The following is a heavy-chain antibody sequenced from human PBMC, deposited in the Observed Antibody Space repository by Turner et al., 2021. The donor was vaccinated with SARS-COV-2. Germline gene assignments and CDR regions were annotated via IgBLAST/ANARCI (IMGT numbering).Heavy chain of an antibody. V-gene: IGHV3-7*01. CDR1: GFTFSSYW. CDR3: ARAEGWAFGVVIPYDY. D-gene: IGHD3-3*01. J-gene: IGHJ4*02. CDR2: IKQDGSEK. Sequence: EVQLVESGGGLVQPGGSLRLSCAASGFTFSSYWMGWVRQAPGKGLEWVANIKQDGSEKYYVDSVKGRFTVSRDNAKNSLYLQMNSLRAEDTAVYYCARAEGWAFGVVIPYDYWGQGTLVTVSS.